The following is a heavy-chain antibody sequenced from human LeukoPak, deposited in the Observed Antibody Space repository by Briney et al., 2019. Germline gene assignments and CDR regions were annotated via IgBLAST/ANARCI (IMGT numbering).Heavy chain of an antibody. CDR1: GGSISSGGYY. CDR2: IYYSGST. Sequence: SETLSLTCTVSGGSISSGGYYWSWIRQPPGKGLEWIGYIYYSGSTSYNPSLKSRVTILVDTSKNQFSLKLSSMTAADTAVYYCASAFYGGNPDAGYWGQGTLVTVSS. CDR3: ASAFYGGNPDAGY. D-gene: IGHD4-23*01. J-gene: IGHJ4*02. V-gene: IGHV4-30-4*08.